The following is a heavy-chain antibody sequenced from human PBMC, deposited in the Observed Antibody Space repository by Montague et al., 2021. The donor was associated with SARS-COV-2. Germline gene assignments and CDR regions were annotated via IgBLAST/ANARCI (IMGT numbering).Heavy chain of an antibody. J-gene: IGHJ5*02. CDR1: IGSISSGSYY. Sequence: TLSLTCTVSIGSISSGSYYWSWIRQPAGKGLEWIGRIYTSGSTNYNPSLKSRVTISVDTSKNQFSLKLSSVTAADTAVYYCARDGYSSGGNGLHGFDPWGQGTLVTVSS. CDR3: ARDGYSSGGNGLHGFDP. V-gene: IGHV4-61*02. CDR2: IYTSGST. D-gene: IGHD6-25*01.